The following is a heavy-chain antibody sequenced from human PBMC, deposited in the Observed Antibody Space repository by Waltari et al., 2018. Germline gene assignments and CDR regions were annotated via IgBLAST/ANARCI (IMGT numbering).Heavy chain of an antibody. CDR1: GLTFTSYW. CDR2: IKQDGSEK. J-gene: IGHJ4*02. Sequence: EVQLVESGGGLVQPGGSLRLSCVASGLTFTSYWMSWVRQAPGKGLGWVANIKQDGSEKYYVDSVKGRFTISRDNAKNSLYLQMNSLRAGDTALYYCVRDRGWGNYFDYWGQGTLVTVSS. D-gene: IGHD3-16*01. CDR3: VRDRGWGNYFDY. V-gene: IGHV3-7*01.